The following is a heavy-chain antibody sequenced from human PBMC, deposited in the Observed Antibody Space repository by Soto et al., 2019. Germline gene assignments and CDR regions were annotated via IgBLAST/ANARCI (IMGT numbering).Heavy chain of an antibody. V-gene: IGHV3-7*04. CDR3: ARAPPVLLWFGESIAVGY. CDR1: GFTFSSYW. D-gene: IGHD3-10*01. J-gene: IGHJ4*02. Sequence: GGSLRLSCAASGFTFSSYWMSWVRQAPGKGLEWVANIKQDGSEKYYVDSVKGRFTISRDNAKNSLYLQMNSLRAEDTAVYYCARAPPVLLWFGESIAVGYWGQGTLVTVSS. CDR2: IKQDGSEK.